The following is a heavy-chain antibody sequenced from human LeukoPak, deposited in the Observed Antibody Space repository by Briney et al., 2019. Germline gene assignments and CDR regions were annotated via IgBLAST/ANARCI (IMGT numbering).Heavy chain of an antibody. CDR1: GGSFSGYY. Sequence: SETLSLTCAVYGGSFSGYYWSWIRQPPGKGLEWIGEINHSGSTNYNPSLKSRVTISVDTSKNQFSLKLSSVTAADTAVYYCASGRYYDSSGYMYWGQGTLVTVSS. CDR3: ASGRYYDSSGYMY. J-gene: IGHJ4*02. D-gene: IGHD3-22*01. CDR2: INHSGST. V-gene: IGHV4-34*01.